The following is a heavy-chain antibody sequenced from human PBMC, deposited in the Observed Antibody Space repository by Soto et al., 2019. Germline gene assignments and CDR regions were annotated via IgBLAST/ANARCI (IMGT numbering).Heavy chain of an antibody. CDR1: GYTFTGYY. J-gene: IGHJ4*02. D-gene: IGHD3-22*01. Sequence: ASVKVSCKASGYTFTGYYMHWVRQAPGQGLEWMGWINPNSGGTNYAQKFQGRVTMTRDTSISTAYMELSRLRSDDTAVYYCARGPLGVIVVPNFDYWGQGTLVTVSS. CDR3: ARGPLGVIVVPNFDY. V-gene: IGHV1-2*02. CDR2: INPNSGGT.